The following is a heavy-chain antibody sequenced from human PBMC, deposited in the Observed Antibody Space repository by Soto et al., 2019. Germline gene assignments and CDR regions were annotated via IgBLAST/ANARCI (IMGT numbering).Heavy chain of an antibody. CDR2: IYTSGST. CDR3: AREQFNCKYRLEGDAFDV. Sequence: SETLSLGLTVSGGSISGYYWRWIRQPAGKGLGWIGRIYTSGSTNYNPSLKSRVTMSVDTSKNQFSLKLRSVTAADTAVYYRAREQFNCKYRLEGDAFDVGGQGT. J-gene: IGHJ3*01. CDR1: GGSISGYY. D-gene: IGHD2-2*01. V-gene: IGHV4-4*07.